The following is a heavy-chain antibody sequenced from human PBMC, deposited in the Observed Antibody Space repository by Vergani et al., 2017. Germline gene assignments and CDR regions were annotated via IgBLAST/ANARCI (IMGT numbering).Heavy chain of an antibody. CDR1: GFTFSSYS. V-gene: IGHV3-21*01. J-gene: IGHJ4*02. CDR3: ARRATITMVRSLDY. CDR2: ISSSSSYI. Sequence: EVQLVESGGGLVKPGGSLRLSCAASGFTFSSYSMNWVRQAPGKGLEWVSSISSSSSYIYYADSVKGRFTISRDNAKNSLYLQMNSLRPEDTAVYYCARRATITMVRSLDYWGQGTLVTVSS. D-gene: IGHD3-10*01.